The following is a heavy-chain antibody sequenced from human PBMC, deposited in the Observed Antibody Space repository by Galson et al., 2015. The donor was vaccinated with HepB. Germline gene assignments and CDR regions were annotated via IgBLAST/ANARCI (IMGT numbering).Heavy chain of an antibody. V-gene: IGHV1-24*01. CDR1: GYTLTELS. D-gene: IGHD2-2*02. CDR3: ATASLRFRRFCSSTSCYTQGPWFDP. Sequence: SVKVSCKVSGYTLTELSMHWVRQAPGKGLEWMGGFDPEDGETIYAQKFQGRVTMTEDTSTDTAYMELSSLRSEDTAVYYCATASLRFRRFCSSTSCYTQGPWFDPWGQGTLVTVSS. J-gene: IGHJ5*02. CDR2: FDPEDGET.